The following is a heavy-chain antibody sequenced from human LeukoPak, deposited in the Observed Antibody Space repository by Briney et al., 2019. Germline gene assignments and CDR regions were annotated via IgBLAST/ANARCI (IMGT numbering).Heavy chain of an antibody. J-gene: IGHJ5*01. CDR3: ARGGSSSWYGS. D-gene: IGHD6-13*01. CDR2: INSDGSTT. Sequence: QPGGSLRLSCAASGFTFSSYWMHWVRQAPGKGLVWVSRINSDGSTTSHADSVKGRFTISRDNAKNTLFPQMNSLRAEDTAVYYCARGGSSSWYGSWGQGTLVTVSS. CDR1: GFTFSSYW. V-gene: IGHV3-74*01.